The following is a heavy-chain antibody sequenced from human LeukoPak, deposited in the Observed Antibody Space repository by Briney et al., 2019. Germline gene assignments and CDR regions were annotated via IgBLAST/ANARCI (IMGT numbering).Heavy chain of an antibody. CDR3: GKDLSHAVERFDY. D-gene: IGHD4-23*01. V-gene: IGHV3-7*03. J-gene: IGHJ4*02. CDR1: GLTFSSSW. CDR2: INPDGNKK. Sequence: GGSLRLSCAVSGLTFSSSWMDWARQAPGKGLEWVASINPDGNKKYPADSVKGRLTISRDNAENSLYLQMNSLRAEDTAVYYCGKDLSHAVERFDYWGQGTLVTVSS.